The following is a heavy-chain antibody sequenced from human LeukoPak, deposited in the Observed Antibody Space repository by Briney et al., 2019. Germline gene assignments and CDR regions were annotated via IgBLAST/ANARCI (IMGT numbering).Heavy chain of an antibody. CDR2: ISGDGGST. CDR3: AKDIRDYDFWSGYFDY. J-gene: IGHJ4*02. CDR1: GFTFDDYA. D-gene: IGHD3-3*01. Sequence: GGSLRLSCAASGFTFDDYATHWVRQAPGKGLEWVSLISGDGGSTYYADSVKGRFTISRDNSKNSLYLQMNSLRTEDTALYYCAKDIRDYDFWSGYFDYWGQGTLVTVSS. V-gene: IGHV3-43*02.